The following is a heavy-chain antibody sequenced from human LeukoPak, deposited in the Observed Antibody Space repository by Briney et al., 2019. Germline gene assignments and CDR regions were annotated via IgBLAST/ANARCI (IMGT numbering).Heavy chain of an antibody. D-gene: IGHD3-22*01. CDR3: AKNYYDSRGPMAFDI. CDR2: ISGSGGST. V-gene: IGHV3-23*01. CDR1: GFTFSSYG. J-gene: IGHJ3*02. Sequence: GGSLRLSCAASGFTFSSYGMHWVRQAPGKGLEWVSAISGSGGSTYYADSVKGRFTISRDNSKNTLYLQMNSLRAEDTAVYYCAKNYYDSRGPMAFDIWGQGTMVTVSS.